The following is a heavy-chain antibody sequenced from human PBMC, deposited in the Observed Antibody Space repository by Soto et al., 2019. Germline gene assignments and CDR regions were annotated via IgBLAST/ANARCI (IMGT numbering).Heavy chain of an antibody. V-gene: IGHV3-30*18. CDR2: ISYDGSNK. D-gene: IGHD5-18*01. CDR1: GFTFSSYG. Sequence: QVQLVESGGGVVQPGRSLRLSCAASGFTFSSYGMHWVRQAPGKGLEWVAVISYDGSNKYYADSVKGRFTISRDNYKNSLYLQMNSLRAEDTAVYYCAKDVIEGVQLWLLLDYWGQGTLVTVSS. J-gene: IGHJ4*02. CDR3: AKDVIEGVQLWLLLDY.